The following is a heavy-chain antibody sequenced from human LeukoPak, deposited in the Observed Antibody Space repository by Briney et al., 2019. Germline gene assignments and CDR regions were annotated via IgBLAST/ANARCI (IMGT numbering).Heavy chain of an antibody. Sequence: GGSLRLSCAASGFTFSDYYMSWIRQAPGKGLEWVSYISSSGSTIYYADSVKGRFTISRDNAKNSLYLQMNSLRAEDTAVYYCARDELQLWPTYYYYGMGVWGQGTTVTVSS. CDR2: ISSSGSTI. V-gene: IGHV3-11*01. CDR3: ARDELQLWPTYYYYGMGV. CDR1: GFTFSDYY. D-gene: IGHD5-18*01. J-gene: IGHJ6*02.